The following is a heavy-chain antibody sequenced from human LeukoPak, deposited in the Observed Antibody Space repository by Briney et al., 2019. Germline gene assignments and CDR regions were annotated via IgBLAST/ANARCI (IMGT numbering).Heavy chain of an antibody. D-gene: IGHD1-1*01. J-gene: IGHJ5*02. CDR3: ARGPRSGWNDVWFDP. V-gene: IGHV1-8*01. CDR1: GYTFTSYD. CDR2: MNPSSANT. Sequence: AAVKVCCKASGYTFTSYDINWVRQATGQGLEWMGWMNPSSANTGYAQKVQGRVTMTRNTSISTAYMELSSLRSDDTAVYYCARGPRSGWNDVWFDPWGQGTLGTVSS.